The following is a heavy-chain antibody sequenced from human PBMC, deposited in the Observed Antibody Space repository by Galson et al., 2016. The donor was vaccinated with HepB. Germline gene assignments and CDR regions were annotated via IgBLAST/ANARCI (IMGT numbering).Heavy chain of an antibody. CDR2: ITSSGTI. J-gene: IGHJ4*02. CDR1: GGSPSSYY. V-gene: IGHV4-34*01. D-gene: IGHD5-12*01. CDR3: ARGRYGGAAS. Sequence: ETLSLTCDVYGGSPSSYYRSWIRQPPGKGLEWIGEITSSGTINYSPSLKSRVTISADTSKNQFPLKVSSVTAADTAMYYCARGRYGGAASWGQGTLVIVSS.